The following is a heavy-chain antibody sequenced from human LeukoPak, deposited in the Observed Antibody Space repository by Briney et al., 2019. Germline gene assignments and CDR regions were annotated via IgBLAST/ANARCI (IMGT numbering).Heavy chain of an antibody. CDR1: GFTFSSYS. D-gene: IGHD3-16*02. CDR2: ISSSSSYI. Sequence: GGSLRLSCAASGFTFSSYSMNWVRQAPGKGLEWVSSISSSSSYIYYADSVKGRFTVSRDNAKNSLYLQMNSLRAEDTAVYYCARDRDYDYVWGSYRLERDYWGQGTLVTVSS. V-gene: IGHV3-21*01. CDR3: ARDRDYDYVWGSYRLERDY. J-gene: IGHJ4*02.